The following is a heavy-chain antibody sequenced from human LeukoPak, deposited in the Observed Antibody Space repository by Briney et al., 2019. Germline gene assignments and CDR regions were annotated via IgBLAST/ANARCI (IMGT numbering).Heavy chain of an antibody. J-gene: IGHJ4*02. CDR2: IKSKTDGGTT. CDR3: TTRGGSFSIFDY. V-gene: IGHV3-15*01. Sequence: AGGSLRLSCAASGFTFSNAWMSWVRQAPGKGLEWVGRIKSKTDGGTTDYAAPVKGRFTISRDDSKNTLYLQMNSLKTEDTAVYYCTTRGGSFSIFDYWGQGTLVTVSS. CDR1: GFTFSNAW. D-gene: IGHD1-26*01.